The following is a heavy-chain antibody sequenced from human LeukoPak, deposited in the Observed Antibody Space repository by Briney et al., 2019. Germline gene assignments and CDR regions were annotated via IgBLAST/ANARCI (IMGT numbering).Heavy chain of an antibody. Sequence: NPSETLSLTCTVSGGSISSRGYYWAWIRQPPGKGLEWIGYIYHSGSTYYNPSLKSRVTISVDRSKNQFSLKLSSATAADTAVYYCARVAFWFDPWGQGTLVTVSS. CDR1: GGSISSRGYY. J-gene: IGHJ5*02. CDR3: ARVAFWFDP. V-gene: IGHV4-30-2*01. CDR2: IYHSGST.